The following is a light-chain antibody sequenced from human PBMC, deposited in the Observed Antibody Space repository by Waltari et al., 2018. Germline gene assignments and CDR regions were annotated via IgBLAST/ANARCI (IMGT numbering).Light chain of an antibody. CDR3: LQHNSDPQT. CDR2: AAS. V-gene: IGKV1-17*03. Sequence: DIQMTQSPSAMSASVGDRVTITCRASQAIINYLAWFQQKPGQAPNGLIYAASNLQPGVPSRFSGSGSGTEFTLTISSLQPEDFATYYCLQHNSDPQTFGQGTKLEIK. CDR1: QAIINY. J-gene: IGKJ2*01.